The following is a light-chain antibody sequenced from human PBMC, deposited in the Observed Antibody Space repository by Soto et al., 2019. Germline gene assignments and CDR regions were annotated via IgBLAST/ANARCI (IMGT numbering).Light chain of an antibody. Sequence: DLVLTQTPLSSPVTLGQPASISCRSSQGLVYSDGNTYLSWLQQRPGQPPRLLIYQISNRFSGVPDRFSGSGAGTDFTLNISRVEAEDVGVYSCVQFSHFPRTFGQGTKVEIK. CDR2: QIS. J-gene: IGKJ1*01. CDR3: VQFSHFPRT. V-gene: IGKV2-24*01. CDR1: QGLVYSDGNTY.